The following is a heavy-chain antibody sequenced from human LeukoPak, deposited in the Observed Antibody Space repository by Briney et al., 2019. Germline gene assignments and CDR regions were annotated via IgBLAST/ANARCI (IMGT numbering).Heavy chain of an antibody. D-gene: IGHD3-3*01. CDR2: INHSGST. Sequence: SETLSLTCAAYGGSFSGYYWSWIRQPPGKGLEWIGEINHSGSTNYNPSLKSRVTISVDTSKNQFSLKLSSVTAADTAVYYCARDHRWRGPFDYWGQGTLVTVSS. J-gene: IGHJ4*02. CDR3: ARDHRWRGPFDY. V-gene: IGHV4-34*01. CDR1: GGSFSGYY.